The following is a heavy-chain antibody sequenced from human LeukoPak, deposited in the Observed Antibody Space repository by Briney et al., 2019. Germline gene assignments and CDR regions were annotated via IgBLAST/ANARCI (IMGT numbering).Heavy chain of an antibody. CDR1: GFTFSSYG. CDR2: ISYDGSNK. J-gene: IGHJ6*02. D-gene: IGHD3-10*01. V-gene: IGHV3-30*03. CDR3: AADYHGSGSYFHYYYYGMDV. Sequence: PGRSLRLSCAASGFTFSSYGMHWVRQAPGKGLEWVAVISYDGSNKYYADSVKGRFTISRDNSKNTLYLQMNSLRAEDTAVYYCAADYHGSGSYFHYYYYGMDVWGQGTTVTVSS.